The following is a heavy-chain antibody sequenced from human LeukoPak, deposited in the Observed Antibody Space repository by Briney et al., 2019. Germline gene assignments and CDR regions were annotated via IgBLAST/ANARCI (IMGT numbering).Heavy chain of an antibody. CDR1: GGSISSGGYY. D-gene: IGHD3-22*01. CDR3: ARDYYDSSGYIAFDI. V-gene: IGHV4-61*08. J-gene: IGHJ3*02. Sequence: SETLSLTCAVSGGSISSGGYYWSWIRQPPGKGLEWIGYIYYSGSTNYNPSLKSRVTISVDTSKNQFSLKLSSVTAADTAVYYCARDYYDSSGYIAFDIWGQGTMVTVSS. CDR2: IYYSGST.